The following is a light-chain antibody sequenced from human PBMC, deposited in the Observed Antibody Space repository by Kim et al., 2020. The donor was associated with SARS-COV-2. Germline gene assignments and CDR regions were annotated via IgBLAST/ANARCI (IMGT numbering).Light chain of an antibody. CDR2: GAS. J-gene: IGKJ1*01. CDR3: QQYGGSPKT. Sequence: SPGERATLSCGASQTVSSNYVAWYQQKPGLAPRLLIYGASTRATGIPDRFSGSGSGTDFTLTISRLEPEDFAVYYCQQYGGSPKTFGQGTKVDIK. CDR1: QTVSSNY. V-gene: IGKV3D-20*01.